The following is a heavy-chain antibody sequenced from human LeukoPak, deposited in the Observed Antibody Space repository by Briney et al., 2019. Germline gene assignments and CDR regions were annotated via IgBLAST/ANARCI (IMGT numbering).Heavy chain of an antibody. CDR1: GYTFTGYY. J-gene: IGHJ4*02. Sequence: ASVKVSCKASGYTFTGYYMHGVRQAPGQGLEWMGWINPNSGGTNYAQKFRGRVTMTRDTSISTAYMELSRLRSDDTAVYYCARPSGYSYGPYYSDYWGQGTLVTVSS. D-gene: IGHD5-18*01. CDR2: INPNSGGT. V-gene: IGHV1-2*02. CDR3: ARPSGYSYGPYYSDY.